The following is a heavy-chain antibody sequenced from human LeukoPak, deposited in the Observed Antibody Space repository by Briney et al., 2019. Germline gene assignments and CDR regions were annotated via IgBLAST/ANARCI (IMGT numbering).Heavy chain of an antibody. V-gene: IGHV3-33*05. CDR3: VRDGDILTGYGLDY. J-gene: IGHJ4*02. Sequence: QPGRSLRLSCAASGFTFSSYKIHWVRQAPGKGLEWVAAVSSDGSYKYYADSVKGRFTISRDNSKKTPYLQMNSLRAEDTAVYYCVRDGDILTGYGLDYWGQGTLVTVSS. CDR1: GFTFSSYK. CDR2: VSSDGSYK. D-gene: IGHD3-9*01.